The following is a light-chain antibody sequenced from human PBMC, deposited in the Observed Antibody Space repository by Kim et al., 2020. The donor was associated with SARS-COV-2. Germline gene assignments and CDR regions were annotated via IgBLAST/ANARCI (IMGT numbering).Light chain of an antibody. J-gene: IGKJ4*01. CDR1: QDISNS. V-gene: IGKV1-8*01. Sequence: ASAGDRVTITCRASQDISNSLAWYQQKPEKAPELLIYDAFTLQSGVSPRFSGSRSGTDFTLTISSLQSEDFATYYCQQHYIYPLTFGGGTKVDIK. CDR3: QQHYIYPLT. CDR2: DAF.